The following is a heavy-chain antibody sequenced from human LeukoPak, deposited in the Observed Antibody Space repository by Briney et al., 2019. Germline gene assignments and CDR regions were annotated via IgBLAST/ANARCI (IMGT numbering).Heavy chain of an antibody. CDR2: IYHSGST. V-gene: IGHV4-38-2*02. CDR1: GYSISSGYY. CDR3: ANYDFWSGHGGGY. J-gene: IGHJ4*02. Sequence: KPSETLSLTCTVSGYSISSGYYWGWIRQPPGKGLEWTGSIYHSGSTYYNPSLKSRVTISVDTSKNQFSLKLSSVTAADTAVYYCANYDFWSGHGGGYWGQGTLVTVSS. D-gene: IGHD3-3*01.